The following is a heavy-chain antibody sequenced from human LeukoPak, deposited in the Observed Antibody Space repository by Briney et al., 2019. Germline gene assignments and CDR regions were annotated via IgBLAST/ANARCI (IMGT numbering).Heavy chain of an antibody. V-gene: IGHV3-30*03. CDR3: ARAPPGYCSGGSCSRPLDL. CDR1: GFTFSSYG. J-gene: IGHJ5*02. Sequence: GGSLRLSCAVSGFTFSSYGMHWVRQAPGKGLEWVAVISYDGSNKYYADSVKGRFTISRDNSKNTLYLQMNSLRAEDTAVYYCARAPPGYCSGGSCSRPLDLWGQGTLVTVSS. CDR2: ISYDGSNK. D-gene: IGHD2-15*01.